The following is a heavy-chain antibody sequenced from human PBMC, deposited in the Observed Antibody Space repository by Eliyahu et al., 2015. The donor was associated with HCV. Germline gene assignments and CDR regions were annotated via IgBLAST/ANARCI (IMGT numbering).Heavy chain of an antibody. CDR1: GXSIRDGXY. V-gene: IGHV4-38-2*02. D-gene: IGHD3-22*01. Sequence: QVQLQESGPGLVKPSETLSLTCTVXGXSIRDGXYWGWIRXPPGKGLEWLGSIYRSGSTNHXPSLRSRVTMSVATSRNQFSLQLSSVTAADTAVYYCVRENIRQYYYDDSGYPADYWGPGMLVTVSS. CDR3: VRENIRQYYYDDSGYPADY. J-gene: IGHJ4*02. CDR2: IYRSGST.